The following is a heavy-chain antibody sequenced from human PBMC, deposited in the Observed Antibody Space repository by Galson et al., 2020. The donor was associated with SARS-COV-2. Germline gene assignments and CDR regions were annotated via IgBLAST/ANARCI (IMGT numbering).Heavy chain of an antibody. Sequence: GESLKISCAASGFTFSSYSMNWVRQAPGKGLEWVSSISSSSSYIYYADSVKGRFTISRDNAKNSLYLQMNSLRAEDTAVYYCARLGPGGSCYYDSSGYCHFDYWGQGTLVTVSS. CDR3: ARLGPGGSCYYDSSGYCHFDY. CDR1: GFTFSSYS. D-gene: IGHD3-22*01. J-gene: IGHJ4*02. CDR2: ISSSSSYI. V-gene: IGHV3-21*01.